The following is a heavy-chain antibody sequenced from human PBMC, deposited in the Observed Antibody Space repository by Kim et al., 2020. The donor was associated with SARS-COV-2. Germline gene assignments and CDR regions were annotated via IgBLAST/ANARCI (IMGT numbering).Heavy chain of an antibody. CDR3: ARGGDYYGSGSYYETSYYGMDV. CDR2: INHSGST. D-gene: IGHD3-10*01. J-gene: IGHJ6*02. Sequence: SETLSLTCAVYGGSFSGYYWSWIRQPPGKGLEWIGEINHSGSTNYNPSLKSRVTISVDTSKNQFSLKLSSVTAADTAVYYCARGGDYYGSGSYYETSYYGMDVWGQGTTVTVSS. V-gene: IGHV4-34*01. CDR1: GGSFSGYY.